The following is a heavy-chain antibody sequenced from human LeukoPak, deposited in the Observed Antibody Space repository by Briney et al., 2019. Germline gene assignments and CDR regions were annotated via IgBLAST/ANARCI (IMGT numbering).Heavy chain of an antibody. J-gene: IGHJ3*02. Sequence: PGRSLRLSCAASGFTFDDYAMHWIRQPPRTGLERVSGISWNSGSRGYADSVKGRFTISRDNAKNSLYLQMNSLRAEDTALYYCAKDIRDGVQLWLIGGYAFDIWGQGTMVTVSS. CDR2: ISWNSGSR. V-gene: IGHV3-9*01. CDR3: AKDIRDGVQLWLIGGYAFDI. CDR1: GFTFDDYA. D-gene: IGHD5-18*01.